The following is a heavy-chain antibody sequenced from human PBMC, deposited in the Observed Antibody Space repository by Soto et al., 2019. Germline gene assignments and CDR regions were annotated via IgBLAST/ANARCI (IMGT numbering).Heavy chain of an antibody. CDR1: GFTFSSYG. CDR2: IWYDGSNK. D-gene: IGHD5-18*01. V-gene: IGHV3-33*01. J-gene: IGHJ4*02. CDR3: ARGRGYSYGYYFDY. Sequence: QVQLVESGGGVVQSGRSLRLSCAASGFTFSSYGMHWVRQAPGKGLEWVAVIWYDGSNKYYADSVKGRFTISRDNSKNTLYLQMNSLRAEDTAVYYCARGRGYSYGYYFDYWGQGTLVTVSS.